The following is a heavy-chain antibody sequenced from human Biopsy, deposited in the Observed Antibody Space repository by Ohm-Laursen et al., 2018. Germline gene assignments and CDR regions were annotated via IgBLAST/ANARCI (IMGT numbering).Heavy chain of an antibody. CDR1: GYSFTSYW. V-gene: IGHV5-51*01. CDR3: ARQDDSSGYYTFDY. CDR2: IFPGDSDT. J-gene: IGHJ4*02. Sequence: ESLRISCKCSGYSFTSYWIGWVRQMPGKGLEWMGIIFPGDSDTKYSPSFQGQVTVSADMSLSTAYLQWTSPKASYTALYYCARQDDSSGYYTFDYWGQGTLVTVSS. D-gene: IGHD3-22*01.